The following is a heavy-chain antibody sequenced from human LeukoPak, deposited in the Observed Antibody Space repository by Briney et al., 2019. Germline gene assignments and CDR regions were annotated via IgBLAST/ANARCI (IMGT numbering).Heavy chain of an antibody. J-gene: IGHJ5*02. CDR1: GGSISSYY. Sequence: PSETLSLTCTVSGGSISSYYWGWIRQPPGKGLEWIGYIYYSGSTNYNPSLKSRVTISVDTSKNQFSLKLSSVTAADTAVYYCARQGSGWLNWFDPWGQGTLVTVSS. V-gene: IGHV4-59*08. D-gene: IGHD6-19*01. CDR3: ARQGSGWLNWFDP. CDR2: IYYSGST.